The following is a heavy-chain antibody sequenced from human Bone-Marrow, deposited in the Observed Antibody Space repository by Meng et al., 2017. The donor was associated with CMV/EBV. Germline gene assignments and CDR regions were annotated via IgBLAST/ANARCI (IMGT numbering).Heavy chain of an antibody. V-gene: IGHV4-59*05. CDR3: ARYNIVVVPAAIYNWFDP. D-gene: IGHD2-2*02. CDR1: GGSISSYY. CDR2: IYYSGST. Sequence: SEPLSLTCTVSGGSISSYYWSWIRQPPGKGLEWIGSIYYSGSTYYNPSLKSRVTISVDTSKNQFSLKLSSVTAADTAVYYCARYNIVVVPAAIYNWFDPWGQGTLVTVS. J-gene: IGHJ5*02.